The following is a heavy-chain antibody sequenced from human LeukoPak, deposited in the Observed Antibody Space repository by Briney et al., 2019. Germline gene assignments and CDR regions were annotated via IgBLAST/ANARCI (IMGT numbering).Heavy chain of an antibody. J-gene: IGHJ4*02. CDR2: ISGSGGST. Sequence: GRSLRLSCAASGFTFNSYAMSWVRQAPGKGLEWVSAISGSGGSTYCADSVKGRFTISRDNSKNTLYLQMNSLRAEDTAVYYCAKVYSSSIRRPYFDYWGQGTLVTVSS. D-gene: IGHD6-6*01. CDR1: GFTFNSYA. CDR3: AKVYSSSIRRPYFDY. V-gene: IGHV3-23*01.